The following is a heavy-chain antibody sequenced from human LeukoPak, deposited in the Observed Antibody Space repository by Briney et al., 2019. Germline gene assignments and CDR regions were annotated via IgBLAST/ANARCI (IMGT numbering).Heavy chain of an antibody. J-gene: IGHJ1*01. Sequence: GGSLGLSCAASGFTFSSYSMNWVRQAPGKGLEWVSSISSSSSYIYYADSVKGRFTISRDNAKNSLYLQMNSLRAEDTAVHYCARGRSYYGSGPAEYFQHWGQGTLVTVSS. CDR2: ISSSSSYI. V-gene: IGHV3-21*01. D-gene: IGHD3-10*01. CDR3: ARGRSYYGSGPAEYFQH. CDR1: GFTFSSYS.